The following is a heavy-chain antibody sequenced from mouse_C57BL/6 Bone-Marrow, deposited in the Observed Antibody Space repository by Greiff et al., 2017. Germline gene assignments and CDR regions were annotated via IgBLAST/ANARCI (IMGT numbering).Heavy chain of an antibody. Sequence: VHLVESGPGLVQPSQSLSITCTASGFSLTSYGVHWVRQSPGKGLEWLGVIWSCGSTDYNAAFISRLSISKDNSKGQVFFKMNSLQADDTAIYYCARKGAYYYGSSYYYAMDYWGQGTSVTVSS. V-gene: IGHV2-2*01. CDR1: GFSLTSYG. D-gene: IGHD1-1*01. CDR2: IWSCGST. J-gene: IGHJ4*01. CDR3: ARKGAYYYGSSYYYAMDY.